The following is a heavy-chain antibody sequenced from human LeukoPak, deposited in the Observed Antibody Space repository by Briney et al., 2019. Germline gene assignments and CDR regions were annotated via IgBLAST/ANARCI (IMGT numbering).Heavy chain of an antibody. J-gene: IGHJ4*02. CDR1: GLTSSSYA. V-gene: IGHV3-23*01. CDR3: AKGPHIRTMWLFDS. CDR2: ITGSGAET. Sequence: GGSLRLSCAASGLTSSSYAMSWVRQAPGKGLEWVSSITGSGAETNSADAVKGRFTISRDNSKNTLYLQMNTLRAEDTAVYYCAKGPHIRTMWLFDSWGQGSLVTVSS. D-gene: IGHD1-14*01.